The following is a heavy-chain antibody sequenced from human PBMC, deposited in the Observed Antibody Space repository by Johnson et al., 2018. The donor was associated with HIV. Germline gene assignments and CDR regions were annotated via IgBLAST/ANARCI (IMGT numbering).Heavy chain of an antibody. Sequence: VQLVESGGGVVQPGRSLRLSCAGSGFIFDDYGMRWVRQPPGKGLEWVSGINWNGGSVGYADSVKGRFIISRDNANNSLYLHRNSLRAEDTALYYCARQHYYDSSGQGGGLDIWGQGTMVTVSS. J-gene: IGHJ3*02. CDR2: INWNGGSV. D-gene: IGHD3-22*01. V-gene: IGHV3-20*04. CDR1: GFIFDDYG. CDR3: ARQHYYDSSGQGGGLDI.